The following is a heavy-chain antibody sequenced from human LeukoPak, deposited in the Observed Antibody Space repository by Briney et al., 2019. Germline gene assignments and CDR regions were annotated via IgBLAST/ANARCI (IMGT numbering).Heavy chain of an antibody. CDR1: GYFFNTYW. Sequence: GESLKISCEGSGYFFNTYWVAWVRQTPGKGLEWMGIISPDDSYTRYSPSFQGQVTISADKSISTTYLQWSSLKASDTAMYYCARHSGYCSGGSCPAIDYWGQGTLVTVSS. D-gene: IGHD2-15*01. CDR2: ISPDDSYT. V-gene: IGHV5-51*01. CDR3: ARHSGYCSGGSCPAIDY. J-gene: IGHJ4*02.